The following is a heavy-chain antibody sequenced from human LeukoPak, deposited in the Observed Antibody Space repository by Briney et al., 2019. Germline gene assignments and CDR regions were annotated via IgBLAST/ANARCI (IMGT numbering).Heavy chain of an antibody. CDR2: ISGSGGST. CDR3: ARENGHLGPSYGDYPAGFDY. D-gene: IGHD4-17*01. V-gene: IGHV3-23*01. CDR1: GFNFSFYA. J-gene: IGHJ4*02. Sequence: GGSLRLSCAASGFNFSFYAMSWVRQGPGKGLEWVSTISGSGGSTYYADSVKGLFTISRDNSKSTLSLQMNSLRADDTAVYYCARENGHLGPSYGDYPAGFDYWGQGTLVTVSS.